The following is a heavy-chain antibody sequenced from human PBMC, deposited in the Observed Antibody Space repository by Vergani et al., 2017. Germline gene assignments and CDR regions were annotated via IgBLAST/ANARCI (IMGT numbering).Heavy chain of an antibody. CDR3: ARLGKDIVVVPAAFQGSNYYYYYYMDV. CDR1: GGSISSGDHC. V-gene: IGHV4-31*11. Sequence: QVQLQESGPGVVKPSQTLSLTCAVSGGSISSGDHCWTWIRQRPGTGLEWIGYIFYSGTTYDNPSLRSRLTISVDTSQNQFSLKLRSVTAADTAVYYCARLGKDIVVVPAAFQGSNYYYYYYMDVWGKGTMVTVSS. CDR2: IFYSGTT. D-gene: IGHD2-2*01. J-gene: IGHJ6*03.